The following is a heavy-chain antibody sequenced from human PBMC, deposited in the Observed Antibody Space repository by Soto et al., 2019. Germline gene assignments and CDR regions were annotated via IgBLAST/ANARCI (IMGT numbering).Heavy chain of an antibody. Sequence: SVKVSCKASGGTFSSYGISWVRQAPGQGLEWMGRIIPIIGIINYAQKFQGRVTISADKFTGTAYMELTGLRSDDTAVYYCAGDPDSHYNDSHASSYPWGQGTLVTVSS. J-gene: IGHJ5*02. CDR2: IIPIIGII. D-gene: IGHD4-4*01. V-gene: IGHV1-69*04. CDR3: AGDPDSHYNDSHASSYP. CDR1: GGTFSSYG.